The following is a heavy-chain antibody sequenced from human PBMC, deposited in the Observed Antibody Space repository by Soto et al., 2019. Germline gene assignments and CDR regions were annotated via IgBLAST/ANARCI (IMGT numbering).Heavy chain of an antibody. V-gene: IGHV4-39*01. Sequence: QLQLQESGPGLVKPSETLSLTCTVSGGSISSSSYYWGWIRQPPGKGLEWIGSIYYSGSTYYNPSLKSRVTISVDTSKNQFSLKLSSVTAADTAVYYCARLNKQGSWYPFDYWGQGTLVTVSS. CDR3: ARLNKQGSWYPFDY. D-gene: IGHD6-13*01. CDR1: GGSISSSSYY. CDR2: IYYSGST. J-gene: IGHJ4*02.